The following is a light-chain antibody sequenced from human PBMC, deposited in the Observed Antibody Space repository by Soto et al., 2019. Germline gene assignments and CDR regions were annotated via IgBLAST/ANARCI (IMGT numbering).Light chain of an antibody. Sequence: EIVLTQSPGTLSLSPGERATLSCRASQSFTTYLAWYQQKPGQAPRLLIYDASNRATGIPARFSGSGSGTDFTLTISSLEPEDFAVYYCQQYNNWPPYTFGQGTKVDI. J-gene: IGKJ2*01. CDR1: QSFTTY. CDR3: QQYNNWPPYT. V-gene: IGKV3-11*01. CDR2: DAS.